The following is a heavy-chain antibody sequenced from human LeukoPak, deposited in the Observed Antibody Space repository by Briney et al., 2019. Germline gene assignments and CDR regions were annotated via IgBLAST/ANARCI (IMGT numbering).Heavy chain of an antibody. CDR1: GFTFSDCW. CDR2: ISSSGSTI. Sequence: GGSLRLSCAASGFTFSDCWMSWVRHAPGKGLEWVSYISSSGSTIYYADSVKGRFTISRDNAKNSLYLQMNSLRAEDTAVYYCARFDSSSWYLGYYFDYWGQGTLVTVSS. J-gene: IGHJ4*02. CDR3: ARFDSSSWYLGYYFDY. D-gene: IGHD6-13*01. V-gene: IGHV3-11*04.